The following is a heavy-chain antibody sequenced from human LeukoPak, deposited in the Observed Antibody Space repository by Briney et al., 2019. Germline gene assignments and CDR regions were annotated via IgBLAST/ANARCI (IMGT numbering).Heavy chain of an antibody. CDR1: GGTFSSYA. CDR2: IIPIFGTA. Sequence: GSSVKVSCKASGGTFSSYAISWVRQAPGQGLEWMGGIIPIFGTANYAQKFQGRVTITADESTSTAYMELSSLRSEDTAVYYYASSYSGSHPIDYWGQGTLVTVPS. V-gene: IGHV1-69*01. J-gene: IGHJ4*02. CDR3: ASSYSGSHPIDY. D-gene: IGHD1-26*01.